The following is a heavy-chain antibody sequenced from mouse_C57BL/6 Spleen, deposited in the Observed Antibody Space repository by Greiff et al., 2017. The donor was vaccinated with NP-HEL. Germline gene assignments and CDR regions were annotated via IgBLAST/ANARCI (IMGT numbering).Heavy chain of an antibody. V-gene: IGHV1-64*01. J-gene: IGHJ1*03. CDR1: GYTFTSYW. CDR2: IHPNSGST. D-gene: IGHD2-3*01. CDR3: ARMFTTSPYFDV. Sequence: VQLQQPGAELVKPGASVKLSCKASGYTFTSYWMHWVKQRPGLGLEWIGMIHPNSGSTNYNEKFKSKATLTVDKSSSTAYMQLSSLTSEDSAVYYCARMFTTSPYFDVWGTGTTVTVSS.